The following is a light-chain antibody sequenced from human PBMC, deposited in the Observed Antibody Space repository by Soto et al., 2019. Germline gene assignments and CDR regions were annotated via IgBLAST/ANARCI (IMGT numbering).Light chain of an antibody. CDR3: QQSNNWPYT. Sequence: EIVMTQSPVALSVSPGERAALSCRASQSVGRNFAWYQQRPGQAPRVLIYGTSTRATGVPARFSGSGSGTAFTLTISSLQSEDFAVYYCQQSNNWPYTFGQGTRLEIK. CDR2: GTS. V-gene: IGKV3-15*01. CDR1: QSVGRN. J-gene: IGKJ2*01.